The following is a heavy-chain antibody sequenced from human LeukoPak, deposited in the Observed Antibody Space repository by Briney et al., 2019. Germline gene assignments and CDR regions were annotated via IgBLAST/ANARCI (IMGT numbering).Heavy chain of an antibody. D-gene: IGHD2-2*02. CDR2: ISSSSNYI. CDR3: AREYCSSTSCYKEYMDV. Sequence: PGGSLRLSCAASGFTFSSYSMNWVRQAPGKGLEWVSSISSSSNYIYYADSLKGRFTISRDNAKNSLYLQMNSLRAEDTAVYYCAREYCSSTSCYKEYMDVWGKGTTVTVSS. J-gene: IGHJ6*03. V-gene: IGHV3-21*01. CDR1: GFTFSSYS.